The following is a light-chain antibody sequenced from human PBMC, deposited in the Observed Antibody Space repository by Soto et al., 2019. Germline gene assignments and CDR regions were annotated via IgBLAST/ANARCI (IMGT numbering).Light chain of an antibody. CDR2: KAS. J-gene: IGKJ4*01. CDR3: QQLSTYPLT. V-gene: IGKV1-5*03. CDR1: QNIYTW. Sequence: DYQVTQSPSTLSASVGDRVTITCRASQNIYTWLAWYQQKPGIAPKLLIHKASTLESGVPSRFSGSGSGTDFTLTISSLQPEDFATYYCQQLSTYPLTFGGGTKVDIK.